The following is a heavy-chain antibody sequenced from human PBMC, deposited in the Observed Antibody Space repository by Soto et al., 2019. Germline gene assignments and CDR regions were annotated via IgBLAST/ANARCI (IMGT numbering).Heavy chain of an antibody. CDR2: ISYDGSNK. CDR1: GFTFSSYG. V-gene: IGHV3-30*18. J-gene: IGHJ4*02. Sequence: SLRLSCAASGFTFSSYGMHWVRQAPGKGLEWVAVISYDGSNKYYADSVKGRFTISRDNSKNTLYLQMNSLRAEDTAVYYCAKDQNIAAAASPFDYWGQGTLVTVSS. CDR3: AKDQNIAAAASPFDY. D-gene: IGHD6-13*01.